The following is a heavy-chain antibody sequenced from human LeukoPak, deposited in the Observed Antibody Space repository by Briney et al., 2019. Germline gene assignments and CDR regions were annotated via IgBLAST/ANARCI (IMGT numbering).Heavy chain of an antibody. CDR2: IYTSGST. V-gene: IGHV4-4*09. Sequence: NPSETLSLTCTVSGGSISSYYWSWIRQPPGKGLEWIGYIYTSGSTNYNPSLKSRVTISVDTSKNQFSLKLSSVTAADTAVYYCARHDYGGSPPWYFDLWGRGTLVTVSS. CDR3: ARHDYGGSPPWYFDL. J-gene: IGHJ2*01. CDR1: GGSISSYY. D-gene: IGHD4-23*01.